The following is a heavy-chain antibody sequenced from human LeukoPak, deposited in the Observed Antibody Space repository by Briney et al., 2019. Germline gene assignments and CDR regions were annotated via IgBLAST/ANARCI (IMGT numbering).Heavy chain of an antibody. CDR3: AKASRRHCGTTICYTLDY. D-gene: IGHD2-2*02. J-gene: IGHJ4*02. CDR1: GGSISSSSYY. CDR2: ISGSGGTT. Sequence: PSETLSLTCTVSGGSISSSSYYWGWVRQAPGKGLEWVSTISGSGGTTNFADSVKGRFTISRENSKNTLYLQMNSLGAADTAKYYCAKASRRHCGTTICYTLDYWGQGTLVTVSS. V-gene: IGHV3-23*01.